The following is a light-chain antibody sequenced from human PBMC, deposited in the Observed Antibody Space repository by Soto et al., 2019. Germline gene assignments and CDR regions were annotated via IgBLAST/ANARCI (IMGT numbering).Light chain of an antibody. Sequence: EIVLTQSPGTLSLSPGETATLSCRASQSLSSNNLAWYHQKPGQTPRLLIYGASSRATGIPDRFSGSVSGTDFTITISRLEPEDFAVYYCQQYDNSITCGQGTRLEIE. J-gene: IGKJ5*01. CDR2: GAS. V-gene: IGKV3-20*01. CDR3: QQYDNSIT. CDR1: QSLSSNN.